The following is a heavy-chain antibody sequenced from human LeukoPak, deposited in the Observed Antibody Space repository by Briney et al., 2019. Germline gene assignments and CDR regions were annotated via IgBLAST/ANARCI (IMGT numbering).Heavy chain of an antibody. J-gene: IGHJ3*02. Sequence: SETLSLSCAASGVTINTYVWSWVRQPPGKGLEWIGYIYNSGSTKYKPSLKSRVTISVDTSKNQFSLKLSSVTAADTAVYYCARGRFLDAFDIWGQGTMVTVSS. V-gene: IGHV4-59*01. CDR3: ARGRFLDAFDI. CDR1: GVTINTYV. CDR2: IYNSGST. D-gene: IGHD3-3*01.